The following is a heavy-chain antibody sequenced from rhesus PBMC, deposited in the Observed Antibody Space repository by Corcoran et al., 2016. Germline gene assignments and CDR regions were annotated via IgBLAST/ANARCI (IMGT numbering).Heavy chain of an antibody. CDR3: ARDSRRAGGGSKGDYYYGLDS. J-gene: IGHJ6*01. CDR2: IDGNRAAT. Sequence: QVQLQESGPGLVKPSETLSLTCTVSGGSISGYYWSWIRQPPGKGLEWIGHIDGNRAATTHHPPRKDRVPISKATSEDQFSLKLSAVTASYRAVYYVARDSRRAGGGSKGDYYYGLDSWGQGVVVTVSS. CDR1: GGSISGYY. D-gene: IGHD2-39*02. V-gene: IGHV4-81*01.